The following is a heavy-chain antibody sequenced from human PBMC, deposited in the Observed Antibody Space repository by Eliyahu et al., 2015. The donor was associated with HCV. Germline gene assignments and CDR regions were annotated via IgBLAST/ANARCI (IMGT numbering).Heavy chain of an antibody. V-gene: IGHV5-51*01. D-gene: IGHD2-15*01. Sequence: EVQLVQSGAEVKKPGXSLKISCKGSGYXFTSYWIGWVRQMPGKGLEWMGIIYPGDSDTRYSPSFQGQVTISADKSISTAYLQWSSLKASDTAMYYCARAPVPNYSPRGAFDIWGQGTMVTVSS. CDR3: ARAPVPNYSPRGAFDI. CDR2: IYPGDSDT. CDR1: GYXFTSYW. J-gene: IGHJ3*02.